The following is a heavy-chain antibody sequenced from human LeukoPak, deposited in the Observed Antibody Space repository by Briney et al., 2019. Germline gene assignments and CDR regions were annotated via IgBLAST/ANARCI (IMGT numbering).Heavy chain of an antibody. J-gene: IGHJ5*02. D-gene: IGHD4-17*01. CDR3: AMQVGIYGDYNNWFDP. CDR2: VYYSGST. V-gene: IGHV4-59*08. CDR1: GGSISSYY. Sequence: SETLSLTCTVSGGSISSYYWSWIRQPPGKGLEWIGYVYYSGSTNYNPSLKSRVTISIDTSRNQFSLKLSSVTAADMAVYYCAMQVGIYGDYNNWFDPWGQGARVTVSS.